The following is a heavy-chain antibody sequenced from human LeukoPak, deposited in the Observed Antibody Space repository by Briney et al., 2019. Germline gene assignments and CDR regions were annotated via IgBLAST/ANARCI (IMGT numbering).Heavy chain of an antibody. Sequence: GRSLRLSCAASGFTFSNYGMHWVRQAPGKGLEWVAVISNDGSNKNYADSVKGRFTISRDNAKNSLYLQLNSLRAEDTAVYYCARSEYCGTGCYSFNHAEYFLHWGQGTLVSVSS. CDR2: ISNDGSNK. J-gene: IGHJ1*01. CDR1: GFTFSNYG. V-gene: IGHV3-33*05. D-gene: IGHD2-21*02. CDR3: ARSEYCGTGCYSFNHAEYFLH.